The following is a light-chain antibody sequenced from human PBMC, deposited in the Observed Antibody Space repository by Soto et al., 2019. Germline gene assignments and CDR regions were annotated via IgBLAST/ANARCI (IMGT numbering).Light chain of an antibody. CDR3: HQYNNWWT. CDR1: QTVSTS. Sequence: EIVMTQSPATLSVSPGERATLSCRASQTVSTSLAWYQQKPGQAPSLLIYGASTRASGVPARFSGSGSGTEFTLTISILQSEDSAVYYCHQYNNWWTFGQGTKVEIK. J-gene: IGKJ1*01. CDR2: GAS. V-gene: IGKV3-15*01.